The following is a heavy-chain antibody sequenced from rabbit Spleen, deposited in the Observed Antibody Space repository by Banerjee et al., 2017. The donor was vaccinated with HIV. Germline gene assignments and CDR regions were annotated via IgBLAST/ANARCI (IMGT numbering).Heavy chain of an antibody. D-gene: IGHD1-1*01. Sequence: QEQLEESGGDLVKPGTSLTLTCTASGFSFSSNDYMCWVRQAPGKGLEWIACINMVTGKSVYASWVSGRFIMSRTSSTSVTLQMTSLTVADTATYFCAREAAYYFVLWGPGTLVTVS. CDR2: INMVTGKS. J-gene: IGHJ4*01. V-gene: IGHV1S45*01. CDR3: AREAAYYFVL. CDR1: GFSFSSNDY.